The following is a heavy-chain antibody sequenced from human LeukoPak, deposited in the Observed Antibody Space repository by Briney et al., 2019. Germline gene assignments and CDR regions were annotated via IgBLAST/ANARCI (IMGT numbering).Heavy chain of an antibody. V-gene: IGHV3-30*04. CDR2: ISYDGSNK. CDR3: ARAQDSGYALDV. D-gene: IGHD5-12*01. Sequence: GGSLRLSCAASGFIFSSYAMHWVRQAPGKGLEWVAVISYDGSNKYYADSVKGRFTISRDNSKNTLYLQMNSLRAEDTAVYYCARAQDSGYALDVWGQGTTVTVSS. CDR1: GFIFSSYA. J-gene: IGHJ6*02.